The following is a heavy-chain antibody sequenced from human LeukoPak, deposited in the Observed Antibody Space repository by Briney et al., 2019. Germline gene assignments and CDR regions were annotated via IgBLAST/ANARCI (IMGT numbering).Heavy chain of an antibody. V-gene: IGHV3-48*02. D-gene: IGHD6-13*01. J-gene: IGHJ4*02. Sequence: GGSLRLSCAASGFTFSSYSMNWVRQAPGEGLEWVSYISSSSTTIYYADSVQGRFTISRDNAKNSLYLQMNSLRDEDTAVYYCARDKGGSSWFDYWGQGALVTVSS. CDR1: GFTFSSYS. CDR3: ARDKGGSSWFDY. CDR2: ISSSSTTI.